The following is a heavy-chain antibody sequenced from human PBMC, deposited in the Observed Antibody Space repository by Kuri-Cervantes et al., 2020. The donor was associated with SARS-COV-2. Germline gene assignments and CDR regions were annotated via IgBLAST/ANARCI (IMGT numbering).Heavy chain of an antibody. Sequence: GGSLRLSCVASGFTFSNYAIHWVRQAPGKGLEWVAVLWYDGKNEYYAGSVKGRFTISRDNSRNTVLLQMNILRAEDTAIYYCARGAANYYMDVWGTGTTVTVSS. CDR1: GFTFSNYA. V-gene: IGHV3-33*08. D-gene: IGHD3-16*01. J-gene: IGHJ6*03. CDR2: LWYDGKNE. CDR3: ARGAANYYMDV.